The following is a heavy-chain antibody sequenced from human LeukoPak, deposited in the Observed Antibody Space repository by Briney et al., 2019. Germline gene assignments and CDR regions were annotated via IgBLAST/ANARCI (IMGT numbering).Heavy chain of an antibody. J-gene: IGHJ4*02. CDR3: VRVGRNGWDFDH. CDR1: GFTFSASW. Sequence: GGSLRLSCAASGFTFSASWMTWVRQAPGKGLEWVTIINEGGGLTFYVDSVKGRFSISRDNSKNSLSLQMSTLRVEDTAMYYCVRVGRNGWDFDHWGQGTLVTVSS. V-gene: IGHV3-7*01. CDR2: INEGGGLT. D-gene: IGHD6-19*01.